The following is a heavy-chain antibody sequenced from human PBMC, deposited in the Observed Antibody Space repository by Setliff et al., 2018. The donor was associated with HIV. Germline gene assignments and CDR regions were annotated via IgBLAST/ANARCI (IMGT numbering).Heavy chain of an antibody. CDR3: VREGGAIFGVVIEGPAFDI. V-gene: IGHV1-18*01. Sequence: ASVKVSCKASGYTFSTYSISWVRQAPGQGLEWLGWISPYNGNTKYAEKFQGRFTMTTDTSTSTAYMDLRGLRSSDTAGYFCVREGGAIFGVVIEGPAFDIWGKGTMVTVSS. J-gene: IGHJ3*02. CDR2: ISPYNGNT. D-gene: IGHD3-3*01. CDR1: GYTFSTYS.